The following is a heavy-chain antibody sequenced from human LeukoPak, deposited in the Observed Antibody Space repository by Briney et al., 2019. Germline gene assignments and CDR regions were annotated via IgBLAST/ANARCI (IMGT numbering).Heavy chain of an antibody. CDR2: ICYSGST. V-gene: IGHV4-59*08. J-gene: IGHJ4*02. CDR1: GRSISSYY. CDR3: AGTRDGYNFLEY. Sequence: PSETLSLTCTVSGRSISSYYWSWIRQPPGKGLEWIGHICYSGSTNYNPSLKRRVTISVDTSKNQFSLPMSSVKAAEPAVYYCAGTRDGYNFLEYWGQGALGTVSS. D-gene: IGHD5-24*01.